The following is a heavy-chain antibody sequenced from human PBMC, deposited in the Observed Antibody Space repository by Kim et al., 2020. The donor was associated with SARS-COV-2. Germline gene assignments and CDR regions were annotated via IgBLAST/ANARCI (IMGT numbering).Heavy chain of an antibody. J-gene: IGHJ6*02. V-gene: IGHV3-21*01. CDR1: GFTFSSYS. Sequence: GGSLRLSCAASGFTFSSYSMNWVRQAPGKGLEWVSSISSSSSYIYYADSVKGRFTISRDNAKNSLYLQMNSLRAEDTAVYYCALHGSGSYYTAYGMDVWGQGTTVTVSS. D-gene: IGHD3-10*01. CDR2: ISSSSSYI. CDR3: ALHGSGSYYTAYGMDV.